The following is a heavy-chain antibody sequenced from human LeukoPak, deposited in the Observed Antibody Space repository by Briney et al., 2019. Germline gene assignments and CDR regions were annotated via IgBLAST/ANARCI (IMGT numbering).Heavy chain of an antibody. D-gene: IGHD3-16*01. V-gene: IGHV3-11*04. CDR2: ISNSGDTM. J-gene: IGHJ4*02. CDR3: ARVRGSYATDY. CDR1: GFTFSDYY. Sequence: VGSLRLSCAASGFTFSDYYMSWIRQAPGKGLEWVSYISNSGDTMSYADSVKGRFIISRDNAKNSLYLQMNSLRAEDAAIYYCARVRGSYATDYWGQGALVTVSS.